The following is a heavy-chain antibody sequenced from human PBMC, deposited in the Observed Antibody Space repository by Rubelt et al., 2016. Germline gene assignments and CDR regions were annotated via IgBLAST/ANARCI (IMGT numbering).Heavy chain of an antibody. CDR1: GVSISSGGYY. V-gene: IGHV4-31*11. Sequence: QVQLQESGPGLVRPSQTLSLTCAVSGVSISSGGYYWSWIRHHPGKGLEWIGYIFYGGSTYYNPSLESRVTISIDTSKHQVSLKLNSLTAADTAFYYCARQNSWFGELFYDYWGQGTLVTVSS. J-gene: IGHJ4*02. CDR2: IFYGGST. CDR3: ARQNSWFGELFYDY. D-gene: IGHD3-10*01.